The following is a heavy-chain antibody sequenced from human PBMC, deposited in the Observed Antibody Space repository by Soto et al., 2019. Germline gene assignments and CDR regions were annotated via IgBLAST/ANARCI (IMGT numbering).Heavy chain of an antibody. CDR2: ILPIFGTP. V-gene: IGHV1-69*12. J-gene: IGHJ4*02. CDR3: ARSYHSSSTGLFDY. Sequence: QVQLVQSGAEVKKPGSSVKVSCKASGITFSSYTVTWLRQAPGEGLEWMGGILPIFGTPTYAQKFQDRVTITADESTNTAYMELSSLRSEDTAVYYCARSYHSSSTGLFDYWGQGTLVTVSS. D-gene: IGHD3-22*01. CDR1: GITFSSYT.